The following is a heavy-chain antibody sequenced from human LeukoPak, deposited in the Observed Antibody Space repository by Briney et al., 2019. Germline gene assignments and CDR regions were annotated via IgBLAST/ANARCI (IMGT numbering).Heavy chain of an antibody. CDR2: IYYTGSS. CDR3: AAYYGEGTNGGFAY. V-gene: IGHV4-39*01. D-gene: IGHD3-10*01. Sequence: SETLSFTCTVSGGSITTHNYYWHWIRQPPGKGLEWIGSIYYTGSSYYSPSLKSRVTTSADTSNNQFSLRVTSVTAADTPLYFCAAYYGEGTNGGFAYWGQGILVTVSA. CDR1: GGSITTHNYY. J-gene: IGHJ4*02.